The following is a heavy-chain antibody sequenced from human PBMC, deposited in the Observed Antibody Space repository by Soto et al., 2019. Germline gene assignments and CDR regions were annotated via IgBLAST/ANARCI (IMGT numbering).Heavy chain of an antibody. D-gene: IGHD2-2*03. CDR2: INHSGIT. CDR1: GGSFSGYY. Sequence: KPSETLSLTCVVNGGSFSGYYWSWIRLPPGKGLEWIGEINHSGITDSNPSLKSRVTISVDGSRNQFSLNLSSVTAADTAVYYCARARSSVPDRRGIGYYGMDVWGQGTTVTVSS. J-gene: IGHJ6*02. CDR3: ARARSSVPDRRGIGYYGMDV. V-gene: IGHV4-34*01.